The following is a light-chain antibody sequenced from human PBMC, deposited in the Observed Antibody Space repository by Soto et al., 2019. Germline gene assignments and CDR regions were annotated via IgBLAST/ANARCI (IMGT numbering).Light chain of an antibody. V-gene: IGKV3-11*01. J-gene: IGKJ5*01. CDR3: QQRGSWPTIT. CDR2: DAS. CDR1: QSVSSY. Sequence: EIVLTQSPATLSLSPGERATLSCRASQSVSSYLAWYQQKPGQAPRLLIYDASTRATGIPARFSGSESGTDFTLTISSLEPEDFAIYYCQQRGSWPTITFGQGTRLQIK.